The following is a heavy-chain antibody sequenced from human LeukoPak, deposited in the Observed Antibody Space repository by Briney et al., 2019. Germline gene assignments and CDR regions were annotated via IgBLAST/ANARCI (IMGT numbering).Heavy chain of an antibody. V-gene: IGHV4-4*07. Sequence: SETLSLTCTVSGASITNYYWSWIRQSAGKGLEWIGRIYPSGSTHSNPSLKSRVTMSLDTSENQFSLGLSSVTAADTAVYYCARVRPNWNDGTFDYWGQGSLVTVSS. CDR3: ARVRPNWNDGTFDY. CDR1: GASITNYY. J-gene: IGHJ4*02. CDR2: IYPSGST. D-gene: IGHD1-1*01.